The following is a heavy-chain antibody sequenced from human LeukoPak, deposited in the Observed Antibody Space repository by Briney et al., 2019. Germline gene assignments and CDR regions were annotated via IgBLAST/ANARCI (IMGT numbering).Heavy chain of an antibody. Sequence: GASVKVSCKASGYTFTSYYMHWVRQAPGQGLEWMGIINPSGGSTSYAQKFQGRVTMTRDTSTSTVYMELSSLRSEDTAVYYCARDSFPRVWSYSSSPLNYWGQGTLVTVSS. CDR3: ARDSFPRVWSYSSSPLNY. CDR1: GYTFTSYY. V-gene: IGHV1-46*01. J-gene: IGHJ4*02. D-gene: IGHD6-13*01. CDR2: INPSGGST.